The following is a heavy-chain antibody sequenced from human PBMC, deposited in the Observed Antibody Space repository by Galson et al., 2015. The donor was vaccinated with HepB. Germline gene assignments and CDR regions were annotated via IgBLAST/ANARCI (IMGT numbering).Heavy chain of an antibody. CDR3: AKDAMKSSYYSDH. J-gene: IGHJ4*02. D-gene: IGHD6-6*01. CDR2: MWSDGINK. CDR1: GFSVSNYG. V-gene: IGHV3-33*03. Sequence: SLRLSCAVSGFSVSNYGMHWVRQAPGKGLEWVAVMWSDGINKYYGDSVRGRFTISRDKSKNTLFLQMNSLRVEDTAVYYCAKDAMKSSYYSDHWGQGTLVTVSS.